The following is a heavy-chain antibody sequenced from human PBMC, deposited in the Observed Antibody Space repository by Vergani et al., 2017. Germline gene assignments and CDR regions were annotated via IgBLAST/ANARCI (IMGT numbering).Heavy chain of an antibody. CDR1: GFTFSSYG. V-gene: IGHV3-30*02. CDR2: IRYDGSNK. J-gene: IGHJ4*02. CDR3: AKDHQIQWRRSPVLYFDY. D-gene: IGHD5-12*01. Sequence: QVQLVESGGGVVQPGGSLRLSCAASGFTFSSYGMHWVRQAPGKGLEWVAFIRYDGSNKYYADSVKGRFTISRDNSKNTLYLQMNSLRAEDTAVYYCAKDHQIQWRRSPVLYFDYWGQGTQVIVSS.